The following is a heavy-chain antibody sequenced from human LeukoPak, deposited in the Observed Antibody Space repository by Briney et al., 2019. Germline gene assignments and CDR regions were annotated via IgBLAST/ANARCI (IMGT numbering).Heavy chain of an antibody. CDR3: ARVLGFGVGATRSAFDI. D-gene: IGHD1-26*01. V-gene: IGHV3-48*01. Sequence: GGALRLSCAASGFTFSSYSMNWVRQAPGKGLEWVSYISSSSSTIYYADSVKGRFTISRDNAKNSLYLQMNSLRAEDTAVYYCARVLGFGVGATRSAFDIWGQGTMVTVSS. J-gene: IGHJ3*02. CDR1: GFTFSSYS. CDR2: ISSSSSTI.